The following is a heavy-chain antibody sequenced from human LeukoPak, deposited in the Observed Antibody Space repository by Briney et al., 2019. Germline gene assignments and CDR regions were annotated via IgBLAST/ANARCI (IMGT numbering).Heavy chain of an antibody. CDR2: ISAYNGNT. J-gene: IGHJ4*02. V-gene: IGHV1-18*01. Sequence: ASVKVSCKASGYTFTSYGISWVRQAPGQGLEWMGWISAYNGNTNYAQKLQGRVTMTTDTSTSTAYMELRSPRSDDTAVYYCARGGRAPAGYSSSWSDYWGQGTLVTVSS. D-gene: IGHD6-13*01. CDR1: GYTFTSYG. CDR3: ARGGRAPAGYSSSWSDY.